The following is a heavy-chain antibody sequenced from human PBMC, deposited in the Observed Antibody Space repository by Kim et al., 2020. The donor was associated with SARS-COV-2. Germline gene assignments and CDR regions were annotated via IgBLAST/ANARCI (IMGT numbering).Heavy chain of an antibody. V-gene: IGHV3-49*03. D-gene: IGHD3-22*01. Sequence: GGSLRLSCTTSGLNFGDYAMSWFRQAPGKGLEWVAFIRSKRYGETTEYAASEKGRFTISRDDSKRIAYLQMNGLKTEDTAVYYCTSGPYYYDSAAYYHDYWGQGTLVTVSS. CDR3: TSGPYYYDSAAYYHDY. J-gene: IGHJ4*02. CDR2: IRSKRYGETT. CDR1: GLNFGDYA.